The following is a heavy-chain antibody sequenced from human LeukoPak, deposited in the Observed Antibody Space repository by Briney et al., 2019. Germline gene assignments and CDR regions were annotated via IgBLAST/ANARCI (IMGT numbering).Heavy chain of an antibody. CDR2: IHISGST. CDR3: ARDSTADRPWYFDR. V-gene: IGHV4-4*07. CDR1: GGSISSYY. Sequence: SETLSLTCSVSGGSISSYYWSWIRQPAGKGLEWIGRIHISGSTNYNPSVKSRVTMSVDTSKNQVSLQVSSVTAADTAVYYCARDSTADRPWYFDRWGRGTLVTVSS. D-gene: IGHD2-21*02. J-gene: IGHJ2*01.